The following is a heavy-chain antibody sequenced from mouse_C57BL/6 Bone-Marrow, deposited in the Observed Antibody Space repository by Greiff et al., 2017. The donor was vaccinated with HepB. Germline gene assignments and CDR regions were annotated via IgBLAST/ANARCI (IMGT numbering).Heavy chain of an antibody. CDR3: TNYYGSSYDWYFDV. Sequence: VQLQQSGTVLARPGASVKMSCKTSGYTFTSYWMHWVKQRPGQGLEWIGAIYPGNSDTSYNQKFKGKAKLTADTSASTAYMELSSLTNEDSAVYYCTNYYGSSYDWYFDVWGTGTTVTVSS. CDR1: GYTFTSYW. V-gene: IGHV1-5*01. J-gene: IGHJ1*03. D-gene: IGHD1-1*01. CDR2: IYPGNSDT.